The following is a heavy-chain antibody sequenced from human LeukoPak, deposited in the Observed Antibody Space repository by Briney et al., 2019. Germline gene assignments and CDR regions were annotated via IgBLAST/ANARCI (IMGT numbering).Heavy chain of an antibody. V-gene: IGHV4-39*07. J-gene: IGHJ4*02. CDR3: VRGGPAQWLAKLDY. CDR1: GGSVSSGSYY. D-gene: IGHD6-19*01. Sequence: SETLSLTCTVSGGSVSSGSYYWSWIRQPPGKGLEWIGEINHSGSTNYNPSLKSRVTISVDTSKNQFSLKLSSVTAADTAVYYCVRGGPAQWLAKLDYWGQGTLVTVSS. CDR2: INHSGST.